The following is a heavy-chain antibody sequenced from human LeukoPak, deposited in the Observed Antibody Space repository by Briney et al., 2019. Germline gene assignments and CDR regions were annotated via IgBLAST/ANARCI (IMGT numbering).Heavy chain of an antibody. CDR1: GGSFSGYY. CDR2: INHSGST. V-gene: IGHV4-34*01. J-gene: IGHJ6*03. Sequence: SETLSLTCAVYGGSFSGYYWSWIRQPPGKGLEWIGEINHSGSTNYNPSLKSRVTISVDTSKNQFSLKLSSVTAADTAVYYCARGRPDTVVTSRNYYYYYMDVWGKGTTVTVSS. D-gene: IGHD4-23*01. CDR3: ARGRPDTVVTSRNYYYYYMDV.